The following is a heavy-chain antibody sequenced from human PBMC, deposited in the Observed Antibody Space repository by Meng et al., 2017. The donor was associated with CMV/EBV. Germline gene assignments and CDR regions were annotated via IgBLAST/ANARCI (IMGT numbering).Heavy chain of an antibody. CDR2: IYYSGST. CDR1: GGSISSSSYY. J-gene: IGHJ4*02. Sequence: QLQLQESGPGLVKPSETLSLTCTVSGGSISSSSYYWGWIRQPPGKGLEWIGSIYYSGSTYYNPSLKSRVTISVDTSKNQFSLKLSSVTAADTAVYYCARVASGSYRPFDYWGQGTLVTVSS. D-gene: IGHD1-26*01. V-gene: IGHV4-39*07. CDR3: ARVASGSYRPFDY.